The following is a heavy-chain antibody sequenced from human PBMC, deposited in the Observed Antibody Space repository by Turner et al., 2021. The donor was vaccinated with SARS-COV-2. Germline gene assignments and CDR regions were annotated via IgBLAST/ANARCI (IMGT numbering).Heavy chain of an antibody. CDR2: FYKIGSI. CDR1: GGSISSKS. CDR3: ARHQGSTSGYDHGMNV. J-gene: IGHJ6*02. D-gene: IGHD1-1*01. Sequence: QVQLQESGPGLVRPSETLSLPCTLSGGSISSKSWSWIRQSPGRGLEWIGYFYKIGSIDYNPTLRSRVTISVDTSKNQLSLNLISMTAADTAVYYCARHQGSTSGYDHGMNVWGQGTAVIVSS. V-gene: IGHV4-59*08.